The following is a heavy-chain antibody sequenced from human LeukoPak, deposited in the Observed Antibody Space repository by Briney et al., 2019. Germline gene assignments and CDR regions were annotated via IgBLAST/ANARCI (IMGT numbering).Heavy chain of an antibody. CDR3: ARHRAYSSSSPFDY. CDR2: IYYTGST. D-gene: IGHD6-6*01. J-gene: IGHJ4*02. CDR1: GGSICSLY. V-gene: IGHV4-59*08. Sequence: SETLSLTCSVSGGSICSLYWSWMRQPPGKGLEGSGYIYYTGSTNYNPSLKSRVTMFVDMSKNQFSLRLSSVTAADTAVYYCARHRAYSSSSPFDYWGQGTLVTVSS.